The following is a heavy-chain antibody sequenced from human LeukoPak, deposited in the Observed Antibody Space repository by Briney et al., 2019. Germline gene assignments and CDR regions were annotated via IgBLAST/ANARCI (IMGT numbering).Heavy chain of an antibody. Sequence: GGSLRLSCSASGFTFSSYAMHWVRQVPGKGLEDVSAISSNGGSTYYADSVKGRFTISRDNSKNTLYLQMSSLRAEDTAVYYCVKDAPGEYYFDYWGQGTLVTVSS. CDR3: VKDAPGEYYFDY. CDR1: GFTFSSYA. J-gene: IGHJ4*02. D-gene: IGHD3-10*01. CDR2: ISSNGGST. V-gene: IGHV3-64D*06.